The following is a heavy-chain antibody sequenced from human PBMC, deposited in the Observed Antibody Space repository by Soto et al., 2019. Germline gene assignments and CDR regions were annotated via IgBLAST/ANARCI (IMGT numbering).Heavy chain of an antibody. CDR3: AEPVPAPTHYHDYDMDV. Sequence: EVQLLESGGGLVQPGGSLRLAFVASGFTFSYYTMSWVRQAPGKGLEWVSGISNSGDTIYYADSVKRRFTISRDNFKTTLYLQMISLRAADTAVYYCAEPVPAPTHYHDYDMDVWGQGTTVTVSS. CDR1: GFTFSYYT. D-gene: IGHD2-2*01. CDR2: ISNSGDTI. V-gene: IGHV3-23*01. J-gene: IGHJ6*02.